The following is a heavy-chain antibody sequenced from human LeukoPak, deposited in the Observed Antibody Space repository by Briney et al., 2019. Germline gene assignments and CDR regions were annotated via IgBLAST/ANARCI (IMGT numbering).Heavy chain of an antibody. CDR3: ARGERLGPDF. J-gene: IGHJ4*02. CDR2: IHYSGSS. V-gene: IGHV4-59*01. CDR1: GDSIIGYY. Sequence: SGTLSLTCAVSGDSIIGYYWTWIRQPPGKGLEWIGYIHYSGSSNYNPSLQSRVTISVDTSRGHFSLKLSSATAADTAVYYCARGERLGPDFWGQRTLVTVSS. D-gene: IGHD1-1*01.